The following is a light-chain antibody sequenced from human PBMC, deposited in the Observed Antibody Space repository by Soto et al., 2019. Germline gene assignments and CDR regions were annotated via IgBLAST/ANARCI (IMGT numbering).Light chain of an antibody. CDR3: QQRSDWPLP. Sequence: EIVLTQSPTTLSLSPGERATLSCRASQSVSSYFAWYQQKPGQAPRLLIYDASPRAAGIPARFSGSGSGTDFTLTISRLEPEDFAVYYCQQRSDWPLPFGGGTKVEIK. CDR1: QSVSSY. J-gene: IGKJ4*01. CDR2: DAS. V-gene: IGKV3-11*01.